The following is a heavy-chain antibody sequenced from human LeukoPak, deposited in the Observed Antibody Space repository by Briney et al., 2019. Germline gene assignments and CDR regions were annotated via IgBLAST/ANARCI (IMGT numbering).Heavy chain of an antibody. Sequence: PGRSLRLSCAVSGFTYTTYRMQWVRRAPGKGLEWVAVIWYDGNKIYYADSVKGRFTISRDNSKNTLYLQMNSLRAEDTAVYYCVRDPYEAYWGQGTLVTVSS. V-gene: IGHV3-33*01. J-gene: IGHJ4*02. CDR3: VRDPYEAY. D-gene: IGHD5-12*01. CDR2: IWYDGNKI. CDR1: GFTYTTYR.